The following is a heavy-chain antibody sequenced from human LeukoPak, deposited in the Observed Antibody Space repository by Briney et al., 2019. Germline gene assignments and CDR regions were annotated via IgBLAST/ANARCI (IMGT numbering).Heavy chain of an antibody. CDR2: IYSGGST. CDR3: ARQYSYGFHLLS. V-gene: IGHV3-53*01. CDR1: GFTVSSNY. Sequence: GGSLRLSCAASGFTVSSNYMSWVRQAPGKGLEWVSVIYSGGSTYYADSVKGRFTISRDNSKNTPYLQMNSLRAEDTAVYYCARQYSYGFHLLSWGQGTLVTVSS. D-gene: IGHD5-18*01. J-gene: IGHJ5*02.